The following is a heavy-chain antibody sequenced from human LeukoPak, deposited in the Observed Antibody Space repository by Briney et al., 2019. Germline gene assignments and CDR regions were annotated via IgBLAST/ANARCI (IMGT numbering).Heavy chain of an antibody. CDR2: ISAYNGNT. CDR1: TSR. V-gene: IGHV1-18*01. J-gene: IGHJ4*02. CDR3: ARDADIVVVPAAQNPDY. D-gene: IGHD2-2*01. Sequence: GASVKVSCKATSRISWVRQAPGQGPEWMGWISAYNGNTNYAQKLQGRVTMTTDTSTSTAYMELRSLRSDDTAVYYCARDADIVVVPAAQNPDYWGQGTLVTVSS.